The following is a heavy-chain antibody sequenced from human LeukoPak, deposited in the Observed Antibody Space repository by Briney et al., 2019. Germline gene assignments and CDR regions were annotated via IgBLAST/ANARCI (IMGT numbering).Heavy chain of an antibody. CDR1: GFTFDDYG. J-gene: IGHJ4*02. CDR2: INWNGGST. D-gene: IGHD2-21*02. Sequence: PRGSLRLSCAASGFTFDDYGMSWVRQAPGKGLEWVSGINWNGGSTGYADSVKGRFTISRDNAKNTLYLQMNSLRAEDTAMYYCTTLYGDSLDYWGQGTLVTVSS. V-gene: IGHV3-20*04. CDR3: TTLYGDSLDY.